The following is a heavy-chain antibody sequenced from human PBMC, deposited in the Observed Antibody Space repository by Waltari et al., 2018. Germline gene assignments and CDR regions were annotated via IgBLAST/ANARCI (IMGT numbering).Heavy chain of an antibody. CDR3: ARDPEDILTGYYYYYYGMDV. CDR1: GFTFSSYR. CDR2: ISSSSSYI. V-gene: IGHV3-21*01. D-gene: IGHD3-9*01. J-gene: IGHJ6*02. Sequence: EVQLVESGGGLVQPGRSLRLSCAASGFTFSSYRMNWVRQAPGKGLEWVSSISSSSSYIYYADSVKGRFTISRDNAKNSLYLQMNSLRAEDTAVYYCARDPEDILTGYYYYYYGMDVWGQGTTVTVSS.